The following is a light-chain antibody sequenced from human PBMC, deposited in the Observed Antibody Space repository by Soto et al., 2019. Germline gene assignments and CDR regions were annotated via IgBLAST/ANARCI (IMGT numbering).Light chain of an antibody. CDR1: SSDVGGYNY. J-gene: IGLJ1*01. CDR3: SSYTSSSAYV. CDR2: DVS. Sequence: QSALTQPASVSGSPGQSITISCTGTSSDVGGYNYVSWYQQHPGTAPKLMIYDVSNRPSGVSNRFSGSKSGNTASLTISGLQADDEADYYCSSYTSSSAYVFGTGTKVTVL. V-gene: IGLV2-14*01.